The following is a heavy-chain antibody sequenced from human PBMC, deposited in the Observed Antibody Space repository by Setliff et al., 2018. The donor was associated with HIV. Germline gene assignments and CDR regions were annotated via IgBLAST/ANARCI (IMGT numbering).Heavy chain of an antibody. CDR1: GGSIISGGYY. D-gene: IGHD3-10*01. CDR2: IYYSGST. CDR3: ARGPRYGSGNYYYYYYYMDV. V-gene: IGHV4-31*03. Sequence: SETLSLTCTVSGGSIISGGYYWSWIRQHPGKGLEWIGYIYYSGSTYYNPSLKSRVTISVDTSKNQFSLKLSSVTAADTAVYYCARGPRYGSGNYYYYYYYMDVWGKGTTVTVSS. J-gene: IGHJ6*03.